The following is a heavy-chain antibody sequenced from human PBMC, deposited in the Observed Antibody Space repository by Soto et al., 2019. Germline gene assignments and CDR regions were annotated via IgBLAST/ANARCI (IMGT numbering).Heavy chain of an antibody. CDR3: ARRAPYGDYVDY. CDR2: IIPILGTA. D-gene: IGHD4-17*01. J-gene: IGHJ4*02. Sequence: QVQLVQSGAEVKKPGSSVKVSCKASGGTFSSYAISWVRQAPGQGLEWMGGIIPILGTANYAQKFQGRVTITEDESTSTGYMELSSLRSEDTAVYYCARRAPYGDYVDYWGQGTLVTVSS. V-gene: IGHV1-69*12. CDR1: GGTFSSYA.